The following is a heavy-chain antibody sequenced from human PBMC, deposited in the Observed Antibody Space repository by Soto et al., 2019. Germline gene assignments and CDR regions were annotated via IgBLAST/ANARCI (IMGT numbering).Heavy chain of an antibody. Sequence: GASVKVSCKVSGYTLTELSMHWVRQAPGKGLEWMGGFDPEDGETIYAQKFQGRVTMTEDTSTDTAYMELSSLRSEDTAVYYCARDGLAYCGGSCYSTYWGQGTRVTVAS. CDR1: GYTLTELS. D-gene: IGHD2-15*01. V-gene: IGHV1-24*01. CDR3: ARDGLAYCGGSCYSTY. CDR2: FDPEDGET. J-gene: IGHJ4*02.